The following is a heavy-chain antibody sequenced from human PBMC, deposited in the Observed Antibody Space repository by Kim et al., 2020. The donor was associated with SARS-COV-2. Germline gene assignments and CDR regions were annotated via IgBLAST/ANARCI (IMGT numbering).Heavy chain of an antibody. J-gene: IGHJ6*02. V-gene: IGHV3-23*01. CDR2: ISSDAGRT. D-gene: IGHD6-19*01. CDR3: VKDRSCIGCFPLDV. CDR1: GFTFTGYS. Sequence: GGSLRLSCAASGFTFTGYSMSWVRQTPGKGLEWVSGISSDAGRTYYAASVKGRFTIPSDNSNNLVYLHMNSLRAEDAAMYYCVKDRSCIGCFPLDVWGQGTTVTVSS.